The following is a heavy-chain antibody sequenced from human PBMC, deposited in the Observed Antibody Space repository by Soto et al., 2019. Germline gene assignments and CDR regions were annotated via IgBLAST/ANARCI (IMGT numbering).Heavy chain of an antibody. CDR3: ARDQRCSGGSCYWFYYGMDV. CDR1: GFTFISYG. Sequence: LRXCCAASGFTFISYGMHWVRQAPGKGLEWVAVIWYDGSNKYYADSVKGRFTISRDNSKNTLYLQMNSLRAEDTAVYYCARDQRCSGGSCYWFYYGMDVWGQGTTVTVYS. D-gene: IGHD2-15*01. V-gene: IGHV3-33*01. CDR2: IWYDGSNK. J-gene: IGHJ6*02.